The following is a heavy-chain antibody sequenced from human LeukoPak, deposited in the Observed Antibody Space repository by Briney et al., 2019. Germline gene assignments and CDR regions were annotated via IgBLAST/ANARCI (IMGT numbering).Heavy chain of an antibody. CDR1: GFTFSSYG. D-gene: IGHD3-10*01. CDR2: IRYGGSNK. Sequence: PGGSLRLSCAASGFTFSSYGMHWVRQAPGKGLEWVAFIRYGGSNKYYADSVKGRFTISRDNSKNTLYLQMNSLRAEDTAVYYCAKIFVEHGSGSYTIYYYYYYMDVWGKGTTVTISS. V-gene: IGHV3-30*02. J-gene: IGHJ6*03. CDR3: AKIFVEHGSGSYTIYYYYYYMDV.